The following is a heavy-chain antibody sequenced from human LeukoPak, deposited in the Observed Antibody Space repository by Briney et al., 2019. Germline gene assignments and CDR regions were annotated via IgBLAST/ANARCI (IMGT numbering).Heavy chain of an antibody. Sequence: ASVKVSCKASGYTFTGYYIHWVRQAPGQGLEWMGWINPNSGGTNYAQKFQGRVTMTRDTSISTAYVELSSLRSDDTAVYYCARDYRAGWVVATFDYWGQGTLVTVSS. D-gene: IGHD5-12*01. CDR1: GYTFTGYY. CDR3: ARDYRAGWVVATFDY. V-gene: IGHV1-2*02. CDR2: INPNSGGT. J-gene: IGHJ4*02.